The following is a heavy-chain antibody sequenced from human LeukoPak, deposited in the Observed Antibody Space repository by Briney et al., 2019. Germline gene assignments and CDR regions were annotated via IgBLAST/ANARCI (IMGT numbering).Heavy chain of an antibody. CDR3: ARVRGGYCSGGSCYSAFDI. D-gene: IGHD2-15*01. V-gene: IGHV3-7*04. Sequence: PGGSLRLSCAASGFTFSSYWMSWVRQAPGKGLEWVANIKQDGSEKYYVDSVKGRFTISRDNAQNSLYLQMNSLRAEDTAVYYCARVRGGYCSGGSCYSAFDIWGRGTMVTVSS. CDR1: GFTFSSYW. CDR2: IKQDGSEK. J-gene: IGHJ3*02.